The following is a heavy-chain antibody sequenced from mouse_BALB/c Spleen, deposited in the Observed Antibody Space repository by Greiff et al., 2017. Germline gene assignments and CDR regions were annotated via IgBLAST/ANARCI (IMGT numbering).Heavy chain of an antibody. D-gene: IGHD2-1*01. J-gene: IGHJ3*01. CDR1: GYSITSDYA. V-gene: IGHV3-2*02. CDR3: ARSGASYYYGNYAFAY. CDR2: ISYSGST. Sequence: EVQGVESGPGLVKPSQSLSLTCTVTGYSITSDYAWNWIRQFPGNKLEWMGYISYSGSTSYNPSLKSRISITRDTSKNQFFLQLNSVTTEDTATYYCARSGASYYYGNYAFAYWGQGTLVTVSA.